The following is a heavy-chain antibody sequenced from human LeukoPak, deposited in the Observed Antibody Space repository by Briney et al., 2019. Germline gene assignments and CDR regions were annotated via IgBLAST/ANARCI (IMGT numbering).Heavy chain of an antibody. J-gene: IGHJ4*02. CDR1: GFTSSSYW. CDR3: ARDRGSSGWYGFDY. CDR2: IKQDGSEK. D-gene: IGHD6-19*01. Sequence: GGSLRLSCAASGFTSSSYWMSWVRQAPGKGLEWAANIKQDGSEKYYVDSVKGRFTISRDNAKNSLYLQMNSLRAEDTAVYYCARDRGSSGWYGFDYWGQGTLVTVSS. V-gene: IGHV3-7*01.